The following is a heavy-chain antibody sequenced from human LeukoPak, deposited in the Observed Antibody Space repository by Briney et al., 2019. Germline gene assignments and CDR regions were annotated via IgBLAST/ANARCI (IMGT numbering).Heavy chain of an antibody. CDR3: AREVAVGIGAYNF. CDR1: GFTFTSFY. Sequence: PGGSLRLSCVASGFTFTSFYMSWVRQAPGKGLEWVANINLDGSEQYYVDSVKGRFTISRDNAKNLLYLQMNSLWAEDTAVYYCAREVAVGIGAYNFWGQGTLVTVSS. CDR2: INLDGSEQ. J-gene: IGHJ4*02. D-gene: IGHD6-13*01. V-gene: IGHV3-7*01.